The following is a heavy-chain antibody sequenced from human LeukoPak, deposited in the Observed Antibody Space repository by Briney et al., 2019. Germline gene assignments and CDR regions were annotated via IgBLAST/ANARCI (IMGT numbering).Heavy chain of an antibody. J-gene: IGHJ4*02. CDR1: GDTFSSYA. Sequence: GASVKVSCKASGDTFSSYAISWVRQAPGQGLEWMGGIIPIFGTANYAQKFQGRVTITADKSTSTAYMELSSLRSEDTAVCYCARALPTDLQSSDYWGQGTLVTDSS. CDR2: IIPIFGTA. V-gene: IGHV1-69*06. CDR3: ARALPTDLQSSDY. D-gene: IGHD1-26*01.